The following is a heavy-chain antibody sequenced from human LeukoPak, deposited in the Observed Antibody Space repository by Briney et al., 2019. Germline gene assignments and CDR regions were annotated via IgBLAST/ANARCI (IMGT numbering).Heavy chain of an antibody. CDR3: ARVSSATGDILTGHTTSIPYYFDY. CDR1: GGTFSSYA. J-gene: IGHJ4*02. Sequence: GASVKVSCKASGGTFSSYAISWVRQAPGQGLEWMGGIIPIFGTANYAQKFQGRVTITADESTSTAYMELSSLRSEDTAVYYCARVSSATGDILTGHTTSIPYYFDYWGQGTLVTVSS. V-gene: IGHV1-69*13. CDR2: IIPIFGTA. D-gene: IGHD3-9*01.